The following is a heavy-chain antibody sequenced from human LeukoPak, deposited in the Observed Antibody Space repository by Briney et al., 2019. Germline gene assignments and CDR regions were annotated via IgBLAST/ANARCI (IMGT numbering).Heavy chain of an antibody. V-gene: IGHV3-48*03. CDR2: ISSSGSTI. CDR3: ASGAYDILTGYKDY. CDR1: GFTFSSYE. Sequence: GGSLRLSCSASGFTFSSYEMNWARQAPGKGLEWVSYISSSGSTIYYADSVKGRFTISRDNAKNSLYLQMNSLRAEDTAVYYCASGAYDILTGYKDYWGQGTLVTVSS. D-gene: IGHD3-9*01. J-gene: IGHJ4*02.